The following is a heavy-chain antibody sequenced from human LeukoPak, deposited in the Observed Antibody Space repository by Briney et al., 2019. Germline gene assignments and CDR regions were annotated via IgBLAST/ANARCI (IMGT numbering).Heavy chain of an antibody. Sequence: SVKVSCKASGGTFSSYTISWVRQAPGQGLEWMGRIIPILGIANYAQKFRGRVTITADKSTSTAYMELSSLRSEDTAVYYCARGPSAGWIDYWGQGTLVTVSS. D-gene: IGHD6-13*01. CDR3: ARGPSAGWIDY. CDR1: GGTFSSYT. CDR2: IIPILGIA. J-gene: IGHJ4*02. V-gene: IGHV1-69*02.